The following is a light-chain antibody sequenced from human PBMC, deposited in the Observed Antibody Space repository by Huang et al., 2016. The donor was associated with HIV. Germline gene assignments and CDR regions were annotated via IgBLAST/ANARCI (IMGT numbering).Light chain of an antibody. CDR1: QSVSSN. Sequence: EIVMTQSPATLSVSPGERATLSCRASQSVSSNLAWYQQKPGQAPRLLIYVASTRATGIPARFSGSGSGTEFTLTISSRQSEDFAVYYCQQYNNWPPATFGPGTKVDIK. J-gene: IGKJ3*01. V-gene: IGKV3-15*01. CDR3: QQYNNWPPAT. CDR2: VAS.